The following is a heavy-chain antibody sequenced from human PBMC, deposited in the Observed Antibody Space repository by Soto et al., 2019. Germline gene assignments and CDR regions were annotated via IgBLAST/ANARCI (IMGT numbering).Heavy chain of an antibody. CDR3: ASSSPSSPHYYGSGSSGMDV. D-gene: IGHD3-10*01. Sequence: GASVKVSCKASGYTFTSYGISWVRQAPGQSIEWMGWISAGNGNTKYAQKFQGRVTITRDTSASTAYMELSSLRSEDTAVYYCASSSPSSPHYYGSGSSGMDVWGQGTTVTVSS. CDR1: GYTFTSYG. CDR2: ISAGNGNT. J-gene: IGHJ6*02. V-gene: IGHV1-18*01.